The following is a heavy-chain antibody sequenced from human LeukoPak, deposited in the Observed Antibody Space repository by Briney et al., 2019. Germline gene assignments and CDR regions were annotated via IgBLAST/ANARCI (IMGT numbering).Heavy chain of an antibody. J-gene: IGHJ4*02. CDR2: ISGSGSNT. D-gene: IGHD3-22*01. V-gene: IGHV3-23*01. CDR3: AKDSIGYYKPFDY. Sequence: GGSLRLSCAASGSTFSSYAMNWVRQAPGKGLEWVSAISGSGSNTYYSDSVKGRFTISRDNSKNTLYLQMNSLRAEDTAVYYCAKDSIGYYKPFDYWGQGSLVTVSS. CDR1: GSTFSSYA.